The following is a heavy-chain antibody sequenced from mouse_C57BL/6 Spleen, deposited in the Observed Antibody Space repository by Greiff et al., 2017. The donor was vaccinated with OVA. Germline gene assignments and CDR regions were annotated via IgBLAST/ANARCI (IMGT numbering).Heavy chain of an antibody. V-gene: IGHV3-6*01. CDR3: ARGERRFAY. CDR2: ISYDGSN. J-gene: IGHJ3*01. D-gene: IGHD2-12*01. Sequence: VQLKESGPGLVKPSQSLSLTCSVTGYSITSGYYWNWIRQFPGNKLEWMGYISYDGSNNYNPSLKNRISITRDTSKNQFFLKLNSVTTEDTATYYCARGERRFAYWGQGTLVTVSA. CDR1: GYSITSGYY.